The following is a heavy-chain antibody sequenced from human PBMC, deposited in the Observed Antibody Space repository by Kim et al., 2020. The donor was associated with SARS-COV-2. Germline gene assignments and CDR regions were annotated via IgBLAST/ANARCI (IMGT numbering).Heavy chain of an antibody. Sequence: DSVKGRFTISRDNARNAVFLQMNSLRVEDTALYDCARHPGVGASASFALDVWGQGTTVTVSS. J-gene: IGHJ6*02. V-gene: IGHV3-11*03. CDR3: ARHPGVGASASFALDV. D-gene: IGHD2-8*01.